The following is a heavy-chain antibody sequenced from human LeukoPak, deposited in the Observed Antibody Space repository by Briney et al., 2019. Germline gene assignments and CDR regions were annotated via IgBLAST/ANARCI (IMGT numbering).Heavy chain of an antibody. CDR2: IRSKAYGGTT. Sequence: PGRSLRLSCTASGFTFGDYAMSWVRQAPGKGPEWVGFIRSKAYGGTTEYAASVKGRFTISRDDSKSIAYLQMNSLKTEDTAVYYCPLSLDSGYDPYYFDYWGQGTLVTVSS. D-gene: IGHD5-12*01. CDR3: PLSLDSGYDPYYFDY. V-gene: IGHV3-49*04. J-gene: IGHJ4*02. CDR1: GFTFGDYA.